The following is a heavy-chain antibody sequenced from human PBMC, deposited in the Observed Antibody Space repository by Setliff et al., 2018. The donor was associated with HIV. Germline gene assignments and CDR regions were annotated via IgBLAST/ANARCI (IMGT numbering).Heavy chain of an antibody. Sequence: PGGSLRLSCEASGFTFSIYNMNWVRQAPGKGLEWVSYISTSGSTIYYADSVKGRFTISRDNGKNTLYLQMNSLRAEDTAVYYCAKDVYVAKYYYGSSGYSGSYYFDYWGQGTLVTVSS. CDR1: GFTFSIYN. CDR3: AKDVYVAKYYYGSSGYSGSYYFDY. V-gene: IGHV3-48*01. D-gene: IGHD3-22*01. J-gene: IGHJ4*02. CDR2: ISTSGSTI.